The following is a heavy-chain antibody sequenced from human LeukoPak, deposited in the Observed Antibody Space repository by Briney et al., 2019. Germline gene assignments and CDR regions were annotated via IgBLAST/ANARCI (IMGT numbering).Heavy chain of an antibody. D-gene: IGHD3-10*01. CDR2: IYYSGIT. J-gene: IGHJ6*03. Sequence: SETLSLTCTVSGGSVSSYYWNWIRQPPGKGLEWIGYIYYSGITNYNPSLKSRVTISIDTSKNQFSLKLSSVTAADTAVYYCARGRSSMVRGYYYYYMDVWGKGTTVTISS. V-gene: IGHV4-59*02. CDR1: GGSVSSYY. CDR3: ARGRSSMVRGYYYYYMDV.